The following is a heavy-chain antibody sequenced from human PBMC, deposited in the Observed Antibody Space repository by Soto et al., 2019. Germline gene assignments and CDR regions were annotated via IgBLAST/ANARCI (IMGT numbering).Heavy chain of an antibody. V-gene: IGHV3-21*01. CDR1: GFTFSSYS. CDR3: ARYHDYDGLRYFDL. J-gene: IGHJ2*01. Sequence: EVQLVESGGGLVKPGGSLRLSCAASGFTFSSYSMNWVRQAPVKGLEWVSSISSSSRCIYYADSVKGRFTISRDNAKNTLYRQMNSLRAEDTAVYYCARYHDYDGLRYFDLWGRGTLVTVSS. D-gene: IGHD3-22*01. CDR2: ISSSSRCI.